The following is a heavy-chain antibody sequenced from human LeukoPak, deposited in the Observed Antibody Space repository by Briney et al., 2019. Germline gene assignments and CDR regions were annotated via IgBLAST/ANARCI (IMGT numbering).Heavy chain of an antibody. D-gene: IGHD2-2*01. CDR3: ATDRVVPAARTDWYFDL. J-gene: IGHJ2*01. V-gene: IGHV1-24*01. Sequence: ASVKVSCKVSGYTLTELSMHWVRQAPGKGLEWMGGFDPEDGETIYAQKFQGRVTMTEDTSTDTAYMELSSLRSEDTAVYYRATDRVVPAARTDWYFDLWGRGTLVTVSS. CDR2: FDPEDGET. CDR1: GYTLTELS.